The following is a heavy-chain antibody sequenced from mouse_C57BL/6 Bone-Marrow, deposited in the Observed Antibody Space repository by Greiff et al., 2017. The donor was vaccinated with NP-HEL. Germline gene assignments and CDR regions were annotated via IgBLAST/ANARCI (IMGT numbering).Heavy chain of an antibody. V-gene: IGHV7-1*01. CDR3: ARVVDGYLDY. CDR2: SRNKANDYTT. D-gene: IGHD2-3*01. CDR1: GFTFSDFY. J-gene: IGHJ2*01. Sequence: EVQGVESGGGLVQSGRSLRLSCATSGFTFSDFYMEWVRQAPGKGLEWIAASRNKANDYTTEYSASVKGRFIVSRDTSQSILYLQMNALRAEDTAIYYCARVVDGYLDYWGQGTTLTVSS.